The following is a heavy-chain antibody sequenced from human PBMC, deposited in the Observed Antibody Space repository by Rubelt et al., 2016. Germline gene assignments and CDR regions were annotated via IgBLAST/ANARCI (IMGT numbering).Heavy chain of an antibody. V-gene: IGHV3-7*01. Sequence: EVQLVESGGGLVQPGGSLRLSCAASGFTFSSYWMSWVRQAPGKGLEWVANIKQDGSEKYYVDSVKGRFTISRDNAKNSLYLQMNSRRAEDTAVYYCARYCTVTTFGYRGMGGWGQGTTVTVSS. D-gene: IGHD3-3*01. CDR1: GFTFSSYW. J-gene: IGHJ6*02. CDR2: IKQDGSEK. CDR3: ARYCTVTTFGYRGMGG.